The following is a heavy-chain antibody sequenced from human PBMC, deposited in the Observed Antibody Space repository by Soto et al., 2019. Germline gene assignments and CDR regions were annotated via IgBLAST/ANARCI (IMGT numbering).Heavy chain of an antibody. D-gene: IGHD2-15*01. CDR3: ASFIVVVVAATSSQQPYGMDV. Sequence: VQLVESGGGLVQPGGSLRLSCAASGFTFSSSWMHWVRQAPGKGLEWIGYIYYSGSTYYNPSLKSRVTISVDTSKNQFSLKLSSVTAADTAVYYCASFIVVVVAATSSQQPYGMDVWGQGTTVTVSS. J-gene: IGHJ6*02. CDR2: IYYSGST. V-gene: IGHV4-59*08. CDR1: GFTFSSSW.